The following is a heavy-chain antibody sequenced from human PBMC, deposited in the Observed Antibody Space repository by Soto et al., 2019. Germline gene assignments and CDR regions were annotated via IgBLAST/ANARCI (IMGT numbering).Heavy chain of an antibody. CDR1: GGSVSGYY. J-gene: IGHJ4*02. CDR3: ARDNRLAVAGTWGFDF. V-gene: IGHV4-4*07. D-gene: IGHD6-19*01. Sequence: LSLTCTVSGGSVSGYYWSWIRQPAGKGLEWIGRIYSSGSSNYNPSLNSRLTMSVDTSKNQFSLKLSSLTVADTAVYFCARDNRLAVAGTWGFDFWGQGTLVTVSS. CDR2: IYSSGSS.